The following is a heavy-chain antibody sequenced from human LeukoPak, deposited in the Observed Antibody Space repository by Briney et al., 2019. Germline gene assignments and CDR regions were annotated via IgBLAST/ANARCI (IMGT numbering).Heavy chain of an antibody. D-gene: IGHD4-17*01. CDR3: ARRRDYGYFDY. V-gene: IGHV4-30-2*01. CDR1: GGSISSNGYF. Sequence: SETLSLTCAVSGGSISSNGYFWSWIRQPPGKGLECIGYISHTGTIFYNSSLNSRVTISADRSKNQFSLNLKSVTAADTAVYYCARRRDYGYFDYWGQGTLVTVSS. CDR2: ISHTGTI. J-gene: IGHJ4*02.